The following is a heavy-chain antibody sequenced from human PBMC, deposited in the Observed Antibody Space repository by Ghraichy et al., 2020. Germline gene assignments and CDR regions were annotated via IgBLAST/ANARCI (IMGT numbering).Heavy chain of an antibody. V-gene: IGHV3-53*01. Sequence: GGSLRLSCAASGFTVSSNYMSWVRQAPGKGLEWVSVIYSGGSTYYADSVKGRFTISRDNSKNTLYLQMNSLRAEDTAVYYCAREYSGSYSYYFDYWGQGTLVTVSS. CDR1: GFTVSSNY. D-gene: IGHD1-26*01. CDR3: AREYSGSYSYYFDY. CDR2: IYSGGST. J-gene: IGHJ4*02.